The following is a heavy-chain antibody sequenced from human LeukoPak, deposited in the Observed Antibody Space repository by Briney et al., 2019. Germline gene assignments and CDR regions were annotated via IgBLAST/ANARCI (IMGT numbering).Heavy chain of an antibody. CDR1: GFTFSSYA. CDR3: AKTPDYYGSGSSSYIDC. D-gene: IGHD3-10*01. V-gene: IGHV3-23*01. Sequence: GGSLRLSCAASGFTFSSYAMSWVRQAPGKGLEWASAISGSGGGTYYANSVKGRFTISRDNSRDTLYLQINSLRAEDTALYFCAKTPDYYGSGSSSYIDCWGQGTLVSVSS. J-gene: IGHJ4*02. CDR2: ISGSGGGT.